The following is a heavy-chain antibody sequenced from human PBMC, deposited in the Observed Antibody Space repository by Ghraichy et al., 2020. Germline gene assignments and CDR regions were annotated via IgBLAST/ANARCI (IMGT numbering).Heavy chain of an antibody. J-gene: IGHJ4*02. CDR1: GYSFTSYW. V-gene: IGHV5-51*01. CDR2: IYPGDSDT. Sequence: GESLNISCKGSGYSFTSYWIGWVRQMPGKGLEWMGIIYPGDSDTRYSPSFQGQVTISADKSISTAYLQWSSLKASDTAMYYCARTSYYYDSSGYYYPDYWGQGTLVTVSS. CDR3: ARTSYYYDSSGYYYPDY. D-gene: IGHD3-22*01.